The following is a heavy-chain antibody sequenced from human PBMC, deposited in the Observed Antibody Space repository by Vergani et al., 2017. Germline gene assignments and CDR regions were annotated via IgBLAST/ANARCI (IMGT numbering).Heavy chain of an antibody. J-gene: IGHJ4*02. CDR1: GFTFSNYW. D-gene: IGHD3-10*01. CDR2: IKKHGSEK. CDR3: ARGRKDYYGSGSYFDY. V-gene: IGHV3-7*03. Sequence: EVQLVESGGGLVQPGGSLRLSCAASGFTFSNYWMTWVRQAPGKGLEWVANIKKHGSEKYYVDSVKGRFTISRDNAKNSLYLQMNSLRAEDTAVYYCARGRKDYYGSGSYFDYWGQGTLVTVSS.